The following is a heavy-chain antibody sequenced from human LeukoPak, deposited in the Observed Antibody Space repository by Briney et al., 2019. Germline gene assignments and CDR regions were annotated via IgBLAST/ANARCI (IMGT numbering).Heavy chain of an antibody. CDR2: ISGNGRST. D-gene: IGHD2-8*02. V-gene: IGHV3-23*01. Sequence: GGSLRLSCAASGFTFSSYAMSWVRQAPGKGLEEVSTISGNGRSTYYGDSVKGRFTISRDNSKNTLSLQMNSLRAEDTAVYYCAKEYYVLLVYALGGSFDYWGRGTLVTVSS. CDR3: AKEYYVLLVYALGGSFDY. CDR1: GFTFSSYA. J-gene: IGHJ4*02.